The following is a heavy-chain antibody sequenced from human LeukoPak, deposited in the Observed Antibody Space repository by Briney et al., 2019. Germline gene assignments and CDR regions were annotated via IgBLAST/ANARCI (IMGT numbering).Heavy chain of an antibody. CDR1: GGSISSYY. CDR3: ARQNYYGSGSYPL. D-gene: IGHD3-10*01. CDR2: IYYSGST. V-gene: IGHV4-59*08. Sequence: SETLSLTCTVSGGSISSYYWSWIRQPPGKGLEWVGYIYYSGSTNYNPSLKSRVTISVDTSKNQFSLKLSSVTAADTAVYYCARQNYYGSGSYPLWGQGTLVTVSS. J-gene: IGHJ4*02.